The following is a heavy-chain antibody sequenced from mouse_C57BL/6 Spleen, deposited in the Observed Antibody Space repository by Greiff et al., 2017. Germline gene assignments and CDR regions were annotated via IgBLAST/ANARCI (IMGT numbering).Heavy chain of an antibody. CDR1: GYTFTSYW. J-gene: IGHJ2*01. CDR2: IDPSDSYT. V-gene: IGHV1-50*01. D-gene: IGHD1-1*01. Sequence: QVQLKQPGAELVKPGASVKLSCKASGYTFTSYWMQWVKQRPGQGLEWIGVIDPSDSYTNYNQKFKGKATLTVYTSSSTAYMQLSIQTSEDYAVYCCASRYDGSSYWDYWGQGTTLTVSS. CDR3: ASRYDGSSYWDY.